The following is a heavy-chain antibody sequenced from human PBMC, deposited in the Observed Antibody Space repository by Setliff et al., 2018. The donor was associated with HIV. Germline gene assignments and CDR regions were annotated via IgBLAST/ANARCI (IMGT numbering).Heavy chain of an antibody. CDR2: IYYRGST. V-gene: IGHV4-39*01. CDR3: ARPMGYPYAFDI. D-gene: IGHD2-15*01. Sequence: SQTLSLTCSVSGDSLSGTDYYWGWVRQPPGKGLEWIGSIYYRGSTYYNPSLQSRVTISLDTSKNQFTLRLMSVTTADTAVYYCARPMGYPYAFDIWGQGTMVTVSS. J-gene: IGHJ3*02. CDR1: GDSLSGTDYY.